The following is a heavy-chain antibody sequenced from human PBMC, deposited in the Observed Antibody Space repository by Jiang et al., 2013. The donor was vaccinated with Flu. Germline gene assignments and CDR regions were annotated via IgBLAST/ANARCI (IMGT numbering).Heavy chain of an antibody. V-gene: IGHV3-23*01. J-gene: IGHJ4*02. Sequence: VQLLESGGGLVQPGGSLRLSCAASGVTFDNSGMSWVRQAPGKGLEWVSGIFGSAGTTYYADSVKGRFTISRDNSNNTLYLQLNSLRADDTAVYFCAKDNGWLSAKWGQGTLVTVSS. D-gene: IGHD3-22*01. CDR3: AKDNGWLSAK. CDR1: GVTFDNSG. CDR2: IFGSAGTT.